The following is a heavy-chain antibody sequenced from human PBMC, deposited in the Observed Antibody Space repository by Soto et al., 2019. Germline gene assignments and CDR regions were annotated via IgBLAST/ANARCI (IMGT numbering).Heavy chain of an antibody. D-gene: IGHD6-19*01. CDR2: ISYDGSNK. V-gene: IGHV3-30-3*01. CDR1: GFTFSSYA. Sequence: PGGSLRLSCAASGFTFSSYAMHWVRQAPGKGLEWVAVISYDGSNKYYADSVKGRFTISRDNSKNTLYLQMNSLRAEDTAVYYCARWGIAVAGTQHFDYWGQGTLVTVSS. J-gene: IGHJ4*02. CDR3: ARWGIAVAGTQHFDY.